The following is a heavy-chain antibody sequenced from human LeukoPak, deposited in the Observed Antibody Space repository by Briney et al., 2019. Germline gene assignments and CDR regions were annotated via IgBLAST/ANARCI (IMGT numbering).Heavy chain of an antibody. J-gene: IGHJ4*02. CDR3: AKDRNVVVVAAMPLDY. CDR1: GFNFSSYA. CDR2: ISGSGGST. D-gene: IGHD2-15*01. V-gene: IGHV3-23*01. Sequence: GGSLRLSCAASGFNFSSYAMSWVRQAPGKGLEWVSAISGSGGSTYYADSVKGRFTISRDNSKNTLYLQMNSLRAEDTAVYYCAKDRNVVVVAAMPLDYWGQGTLVTVSS.